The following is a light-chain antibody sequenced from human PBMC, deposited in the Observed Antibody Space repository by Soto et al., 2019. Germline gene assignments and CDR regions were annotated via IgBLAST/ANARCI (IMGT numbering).Light chain of an antibody. CDR1: NSNIGAGYP. CDR3: QSYDSSLIGLI. CDR2: VNT. Sequence: QSALTQPPSVTGAPGQRVTISCTGSNSNIGAGYPVHWYQQFPGAAPKLLIYVNTTRASGVPDRFSGSKSGASASLAITGLQAEDEADFYCQSYDSSLIGLIFGGGTKLTVL. J-gene: IGLJ2*01. V-gene: IGLV1-40*01.